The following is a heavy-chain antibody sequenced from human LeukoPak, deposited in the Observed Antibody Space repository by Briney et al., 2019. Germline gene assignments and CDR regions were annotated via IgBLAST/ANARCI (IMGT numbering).Heavy chain of an antibody. Sequence: ASLKVSCKASGYTFTSYYMHWVRQAPGQGLEWMGIINPSGGSTSYAQKFQGRVTMTRDTSTSTVYMELSSLRSEDTAVYYCARDHQKSYYYDSSGYSDWFDPWGQGTLVTVSS. D-gene: IGHD3-22*01. CDR1: GYTFTSYY. J-gene: IGHJ5*02. CDR3: ARDHQKSYYYDSSGYSDWFDP. V-gene: IGHV1-46*01. CDR2: INPSGGST.